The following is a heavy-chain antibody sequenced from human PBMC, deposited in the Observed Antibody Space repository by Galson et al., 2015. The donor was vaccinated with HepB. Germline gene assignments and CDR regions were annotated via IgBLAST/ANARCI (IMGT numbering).Heavy chain of an antibody. CDR3: AKGPSRLDD. J-gene: IGHJ4*02. V-gene: IGHV3-30*19. Sequence: SLRLSCATSGFTFSTDGMHWVRQAPGKGLEWVAVISYDGSKRFNLESVKGRFTISRDESNNTLCLHMNSLRLEDTAVYYCAKGPSRLDDWGQGTLVTVSS. CDR2: ISYDGSKR. CDR1: GFTFSTDG.